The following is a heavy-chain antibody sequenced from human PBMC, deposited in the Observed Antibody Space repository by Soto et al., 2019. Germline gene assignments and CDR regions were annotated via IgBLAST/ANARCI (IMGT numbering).Heavy chain of an antibody. CDR1: GYTFTSYD. CDR2: MNHNSGNT. J-gene: IGHJ4*02. V-gene: IGHV1-8*01. CDR3: ARVYCSRTSCYDY. D-gene: IGHD2-2*01. Sequence: ASVKVSCKASGYTFTSYDINWVRQATGQGLEWMGWMNHNSGNTGYAQKFQGRVTMTRNTSISTAYMELSSLRSEDTAVYYCARVYCSRTSCYDYWGQGTLGNVSS.